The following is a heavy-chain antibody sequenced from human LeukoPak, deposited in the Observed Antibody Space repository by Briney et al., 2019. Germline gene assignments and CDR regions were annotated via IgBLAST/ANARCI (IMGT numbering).Heavy chain of an antibody. CDR2: IYYSGNT. D-gene: IGHD5-24*01. Sequence: SETLSLTCTVSGGSISSSSYCWGRIRQPPGKGLEWNGSIYYSGNTYYNPSLKSRVTISVYASKNQFSLKLSSMTAADTAVYYCARHEERWLQLGSYFQHWGQGTLVTVSS. V-gene: IGHV4-39*01. CDR1: GGSISSSSYC. CDR3: ARHEERWLQLGSYFQH. J-gene: IGHJ1*01.